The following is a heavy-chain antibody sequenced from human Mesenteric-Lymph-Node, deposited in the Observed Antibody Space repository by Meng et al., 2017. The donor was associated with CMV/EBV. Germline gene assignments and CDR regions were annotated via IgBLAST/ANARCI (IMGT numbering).Heavy chain of an antibody. CDR3: ARLALIVATKDFDY. D-gene: IGHD5-12*01. CDR1: GGPISSGDYS. Sequence: SETLSLTCIVSGGPISSGDYSWNWIRQPPGKGLEWIGYIYYSGSTNYNPSLKSRVTISVDTSKNQFSLKLSSVTAADTAVYYCARLALIVATKDFDYWGQGTLVTVSS. CDR2: IYYSGST. J-gene: IGHJ4*02. V-gene: IGHV4-61*08.